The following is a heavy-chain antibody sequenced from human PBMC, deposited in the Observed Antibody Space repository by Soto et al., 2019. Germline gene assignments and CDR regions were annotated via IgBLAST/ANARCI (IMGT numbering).Heavy chain of an antibody. V-gene: IGHV4-59*08. D-gene: IGHD6-19*01. CDR1: GGSISSYY. CDR2: IYYSGST. Sequence: QVQLQESGPGLVKPSETLSLTCTVSGGSISSYYWSWIRQPPGKGLEWIGYIYYSGSTNYNPSLKSQVTISVHTSKNQYSLKLSSVTAADTAVYYCARRPLPVEAGCDYWGQGTLVTVSS. CDR3: ARRPLPVEAGCDY. J-gene: IGHJ4*02.